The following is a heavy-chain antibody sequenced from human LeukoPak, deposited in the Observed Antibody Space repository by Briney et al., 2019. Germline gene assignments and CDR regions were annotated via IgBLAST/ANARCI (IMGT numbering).Heavy chain of an antibody. J-gene: IGHJ4*02. V-gene: IGHV4-39*01. D-gene: IGHD2-2*01. Sequence: PSETLSLTCTVSGCSISSSSYYWGWIRQPPGKGLVWFGSIYYSGSTYYNPSLKSRVPISVDTAKNQFSLKLSSVTAADTAVYYCARPQWYQLLDFEYWGQGTLVTVSS. CDR1: GCSISSSSYY. CDR3: ARPQWYQLLDFEY. CDR2: IYYSGST.